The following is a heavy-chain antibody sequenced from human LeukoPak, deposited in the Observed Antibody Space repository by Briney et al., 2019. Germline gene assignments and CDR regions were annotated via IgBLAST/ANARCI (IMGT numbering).Heavy chain of an antibody. Sequence: PGGSLRLSCAASGVTFSNYGMHCVRQAPGKGLEWVAVIWSDGSNKYYADSVKGRFTISRDNSKNTLYLQMNSLRAEDTAVYYCARRYSCGWSMYYFDYWGLGTLVTVSS. CDR3: ARRYSCGWSMYYFDY. CDR2: IWSDGSNK. CDR1: GVTFSNYG. V-gene: IGHV3-33*01. D-gene: IGHD6-19*01. J-gene: IGHJ4*02.